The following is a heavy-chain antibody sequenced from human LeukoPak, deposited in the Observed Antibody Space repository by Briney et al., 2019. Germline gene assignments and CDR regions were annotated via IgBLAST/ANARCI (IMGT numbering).Heavy chain of an antibody. Sequence: GGSLRLSCAASGFTFSSYAMTWVRQAPGKGLEWVSAISGSADSTYYADSVKGRFTISRDNSKNTLYLQMNSLRAEDTAVYYCAKDQRRGYCSSTSYYIDYWGQGTLVTVSS. D-gene: IGHD2-2*02. CDR1: GFTFSSYA. V-gene: IGHV3-23*01. CDR3: AKDQRRGYCSSTSYYIDY. J-gene: IGHJ4*02. CDR2: ISGSADST.